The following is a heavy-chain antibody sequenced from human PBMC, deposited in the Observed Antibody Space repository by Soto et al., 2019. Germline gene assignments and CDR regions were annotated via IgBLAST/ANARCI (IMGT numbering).Heavy chain of an antibody. J-gene: IGHJ6*02. V-gene: IGHV6-1*01. CDR2: TYYSSKWYN. Sequence: PSQTLSLTCAISGDSVSSNSAAWNWIRQSPSKGLEWLGRTYYSSKWYNDYAVSVKSRITINPDTSKNQFSLQLNSVTPEDTAVYYCARDGSIAARIYYYGMDVWGQGTTVTVSS. D-gene: IGHD6-6*01. CDR3: ARDGSIAARIYYYGMDV. CDR1: GDSVSSNSAA.